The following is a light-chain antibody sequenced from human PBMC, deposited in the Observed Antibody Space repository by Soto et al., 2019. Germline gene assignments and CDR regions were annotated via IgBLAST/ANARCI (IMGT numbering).Light chain of an antibody. J-gene: IGLJ1*01. CDR3: QSCDSSLSAI. CDR1: SSNIGAGYD. Sequence: QSVLTQPPSVSGAPGQMVTIPCTGSSSNIGAGYDVHWYQQLPGTAPKLLIYRNTNRPSGVPDRFSGSKSGTSAFLAITGLQAEDEADYYCQSCDSSLSAIFGTGTKVTVL. CDR2: RNT. V-gene: IGLV1-40*01.